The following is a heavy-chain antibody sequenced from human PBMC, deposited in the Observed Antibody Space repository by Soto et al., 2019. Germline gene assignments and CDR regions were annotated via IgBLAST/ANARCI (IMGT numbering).Heavy chain of an antibody. V-gene: IGHV1-2*02. CDR2: IKSDGGDP. Sequence: EASVKVSCKASGFTFTGYYIHWVRQAPGQGLEWMGWIKSDGGDPKYAQKFQDRVTMTRDTSMNTVYMELSSLRSDDSAVYYCARDERSYGEPPFDYWGQRTLVTVSS. D-gene: IGHD3-16*01. CDR1: GFTFTGYY. CDR3: ARDERSYGEPPFDY. J-gene: IGHJ4*02.